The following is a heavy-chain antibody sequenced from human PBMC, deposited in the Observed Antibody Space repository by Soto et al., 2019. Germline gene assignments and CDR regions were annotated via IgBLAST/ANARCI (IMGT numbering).Heavy chain of an antibody. V-gene: IGHV4-59*01. CDR2: IYYSGST. CDR1: GGSISSYY. Sequence: QVQLQESGPGLVKPSETLSLTCTVSGGSISSYYWSWIRQPPGKGLEWIGYIYYSGSTNYNPSLKCRVTISVDTSKNLFSLKLSSVTAADTAVYYCARDAWEAFDIWGQGTMVTVSS. CDR3: ARDAWEAFDI. D-gene: IGHD1-26*01. J-gene: IGHJ3*02.